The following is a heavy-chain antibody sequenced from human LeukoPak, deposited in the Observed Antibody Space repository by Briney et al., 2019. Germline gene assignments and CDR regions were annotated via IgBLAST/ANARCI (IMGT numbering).Heavy chain of an antibody. V-gene: IGHV3-66*02. Sequence: GGSLRLSCAASGFTVSSNYMSWVRQAPGKGLEWVSVIYSGGSTYYADSVKGRFTISRDNSKNTLYLQMNSLRAVDTAVYYCASGGSPYNWFDPWGQGTLVTVSS. J-gene: IGHJ5*02. D-gene: IGHD3-16*01. CDR3: ASGGSPYNWFDP. CDR2: IYSGGST. CDR1: GFTVSSNY.